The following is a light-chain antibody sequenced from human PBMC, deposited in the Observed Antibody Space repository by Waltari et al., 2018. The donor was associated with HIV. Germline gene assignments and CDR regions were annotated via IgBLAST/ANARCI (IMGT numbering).Light chain of an antibody. V-gene: IGLV1-44*01. CDR3: AAWDVSLNGLV. CDR1: RSTLGSTT. CDR2: SND. Sequence: QSVLTQPPSASGTPGQRVTISCSGSRSTLGSTTVNWYKQRQGTAPKLLMSSNDHRPSWVPDLFSGSKSGTSASLAISGLQSEDEAGYYCAAWDVSLNGLVFGGGTKLTVL. J-gene: IGLJ2*01.